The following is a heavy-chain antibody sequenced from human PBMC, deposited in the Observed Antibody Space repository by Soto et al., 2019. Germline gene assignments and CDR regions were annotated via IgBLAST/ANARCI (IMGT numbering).Heavy chain of an antibody. D-gene: IGHD6-6*01. Sequence: GASVKVSCKASGYTFTSYYMHWVRQAPGQGLEWMGIINPSGGSTSYAQKFQGRVTMTRDTSTSTVYMELSSLKSEDTAVYYCARAVPNHYYYYGMDVWGQGTTVTVS. V-gene: IGHV1-46*01. CDR3: ARAVPNHYYYYGMDV. CDR2: INPSGGST. CDR1: GYTFTSYY. J-gene: IGHJ6*02.